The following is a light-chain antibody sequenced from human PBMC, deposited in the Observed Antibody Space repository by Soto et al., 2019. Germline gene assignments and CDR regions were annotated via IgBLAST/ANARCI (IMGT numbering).Light chain of an antibody. CDR2: EVS. J-gene: IGLJ2*01. V-gene: IGLV2-14*01. CDR1: SSDVGGYKY. CDR3: AAWDDSLSGVV. Sequence: QSVLTQPASVSESPGQSITISCTGTSSDVGGYKYVSWYQQHPGKAPKLMIYEVSNRPSGVSNRFSGSKSGNTASLTISGLQAEDEADYYCAAWDDSLSGVVFGGGTKLTVL.